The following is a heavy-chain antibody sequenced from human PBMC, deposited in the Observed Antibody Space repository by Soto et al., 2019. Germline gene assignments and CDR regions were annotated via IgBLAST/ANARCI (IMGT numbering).Heavy chain of an antibody. D-gene: IGHD3-22*01. CDR2: IIPIFGTA. Sequence: SVKVACNASGGTFRSYAISWVRQAPGQGLEWMGGIIPIFGTANYAQKFQGRVTITADESTSTAYMELSSLRSEDTAVYYCAREEREYYYDSSGYFYYWGQGTLVTVSS. V-gene: IGHV1-69*13. J-gene: IGHJ4*02. CDR3: AREEREYYYDSSGYFYY. CDR1: GGTFRSYA.